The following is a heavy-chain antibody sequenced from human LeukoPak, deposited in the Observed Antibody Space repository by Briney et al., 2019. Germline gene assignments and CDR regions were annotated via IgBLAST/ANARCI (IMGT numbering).Heavy chain of an antibody. D-gene: IGHD1-7*01. CDR1: GGSFSNYY. Sequence: PSETLSLTCAVSGGSFSNYYRSWIRQPPGKGLEWIGEINDNGRINYNPSLMSRVTVSVDPSKNQFSLSLTSVTATDTAVYYCARRWNYGRNYYIDVWGKGATVSVSS. J-gene: IGHJ6*03. V-gene: IGHV4-34*01. CDR2: INDNGRI. CDR3: ARRWNYGRNYYIDV.